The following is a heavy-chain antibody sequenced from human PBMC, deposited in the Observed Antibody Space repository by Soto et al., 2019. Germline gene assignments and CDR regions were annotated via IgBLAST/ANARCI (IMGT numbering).Heavy chain of an antibody. CDR2: ISYDGSNK. Sequence: GGSLRLSCAASGFTFSSYAMHWVRQAPGKGLEWVAVISYDGSNKYYADSVKGRFTISRDNSKNTLYLQMNSLRAEDTVVYYCARELRRQRWLQFASDYWGQGTLVTVSS. D-gene: IGHD5-12*01. J-gene: IGHJ4*02. CDR1: GFTFSSYA. CDR3: ARELRRQRWLQFASDY. V-gene: IGHV3-30-3*01.